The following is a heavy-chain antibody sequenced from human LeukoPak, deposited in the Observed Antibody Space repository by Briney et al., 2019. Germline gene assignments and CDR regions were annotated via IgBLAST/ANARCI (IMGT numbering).Heavy chain of an antibody. Sequence: PSETLSLTCAVYGGSFSGYYWSWIRQPPGKGLEWIGEINHSGSTNYNPSLKSRVTISVDTSKNQFSLQLNSVTPEDTAVYYCARGDVGSGGSCYYLLRYCYGMDVWGQGTAVTVSS. CDR3: ARGDVGSGGSCYYLLRYCYGMDV. J-gene: IGHJ6*02. CDR2: INHSGST. CDR1: GGSFSGYY. V-gene: IGHV4-34*01. D-gene: IGHD2-15*01.